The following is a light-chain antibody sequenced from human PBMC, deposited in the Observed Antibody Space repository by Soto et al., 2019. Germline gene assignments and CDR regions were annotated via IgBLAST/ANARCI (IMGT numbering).Light chain of an antibody. CDR1: QNIGTY. Sequence: EIVLTQSPATLSLSAGERATLSCRASQNIGTYLDWYQQKPGQSPRLLIFDASSRATGTPARFSGSGSGTDFTLTISSLEPEDFAVYYCQPYNNWPLTFGGGTKVDIK. V-gene: IGKV3-11*01. CDR2: DAS. CDR3: QPYNNWPLT. J-gene: IGKJ4*01.